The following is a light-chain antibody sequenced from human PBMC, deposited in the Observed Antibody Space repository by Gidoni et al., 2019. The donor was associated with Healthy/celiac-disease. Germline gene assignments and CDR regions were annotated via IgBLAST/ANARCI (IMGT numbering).Light chain of an antibody. V-gene: IGKV4-1*01. CDR2: WAS. CDR3: QQYYSTPLT. Sequence: DIVMTQSPDSLAVSLGERATINCKSSQSVLYSSNHKNYLAWYQQKPGQPPKLLIYWASTRESGVPDRFSGSWSGTDFTLTISSLQAEDVAVYYCQQYYSTPLTFGGGTKVEIK. J-gene: IGKJ4*01. CDR1: QSVLYSSNHKNY.